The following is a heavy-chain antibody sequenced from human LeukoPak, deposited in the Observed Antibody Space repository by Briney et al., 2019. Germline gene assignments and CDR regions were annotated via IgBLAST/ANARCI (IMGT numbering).Heavy chain of an antibody. J-gene: IGHJ4*02. V-gene: IGHV4-61*08. D-gene: IGHD2-15*01. CDR1: GGSISSGGYS. CDR2: IYSSGST. Sequence: PSQTLSLTCAVSGGSISSGGYSWSWIRQPPGKELEWLGYIYSSGSTNYNPSLKSRVTVSVDTSKKQFSLKLSSVTAADTAVYYCARVLGSGYSDYWGQGTLVTVSS. CDR3: ARVLGSGYSDY.